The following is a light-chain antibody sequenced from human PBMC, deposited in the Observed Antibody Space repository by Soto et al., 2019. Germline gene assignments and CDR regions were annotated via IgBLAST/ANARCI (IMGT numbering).Light chain of an antibody. V-gene: IGKV1-5*03. CDR3: QHYNSYSEA. CDR2: KAS. CDR1: QTISSW. Sequence: DIQMTQSPSTLSGSVGDRVTITCRASQTISSWLAWYQQKPGKAPKLLIYKASTLKSGVPSRFSGSGSGTEFTLTISGLQPDDFATSYCQHYNSYSEAFGQGTKVDLK. J-gene: IGKJ1*01.